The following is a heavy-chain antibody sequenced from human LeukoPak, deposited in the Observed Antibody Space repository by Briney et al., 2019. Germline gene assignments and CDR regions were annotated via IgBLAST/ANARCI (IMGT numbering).Heavy chain of an antibody. CDR3: AKMTDSTPYSSGTFES. V-gene: IGHV3-23*01. CDR2: ITDTGDKT. CDR1: GFPLRSYA. J-gene: IGHJ4*02. D-gene: IGHD3-10*01. Sequence: GGSLRLSCSASGFPLRSYAMGWVRQAPGKGLEWVSAITDTGDKTYYADSVKGRFTISRDNSRNTLYLHMSRLRAEDTALFYCAKMTDSTPYSSGTFESWGQGTLVTVSS.